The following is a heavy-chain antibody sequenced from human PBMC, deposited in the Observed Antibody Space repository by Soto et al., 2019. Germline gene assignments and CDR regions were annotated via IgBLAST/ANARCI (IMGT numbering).Heavy chain of an antibody. J-gene: IGHJ5*02. CDR2: IWYDGSNK. CDR1: GFTFSSYG. CDR3: ARDVGGSGDAWFDP. V-gene: IGHV3-33*01. Sequence: PGGSLRLSCAASGFTFSSYGMHWVRQAPGKGLEWVAVIWYDGSNKYYAGSVKGRFTISRDNSKNTLYLQMNSLRAEDTAVYYCARDVGGSGDAWFDPWGQGTLVTVSS. D-gene: IGHD3-10*01.